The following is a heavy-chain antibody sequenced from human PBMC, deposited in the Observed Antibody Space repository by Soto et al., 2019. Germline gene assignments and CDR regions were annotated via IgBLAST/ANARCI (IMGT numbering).Heavy chain of an antibody. V-gene: IGHV4-30-4*01. D-gene: IGHD3-22*01. CDR2: IYYSGST. Sequence: QVQLQESGPGLVKPSQTLSLTCTVSGGSISIGDYYWSWIRQPPGKGLEWIGYIYYSGSTYYNPSLKSRINISVDTSKNQFYLKLSSVTAADTAVYYCARDGYYDSSGYIDYWGQGAMVTVSS. CDR1: GGSISIGDYY. J-gene: IGHJ4*02. CDR3: ARDGYYDSSGYIDY.